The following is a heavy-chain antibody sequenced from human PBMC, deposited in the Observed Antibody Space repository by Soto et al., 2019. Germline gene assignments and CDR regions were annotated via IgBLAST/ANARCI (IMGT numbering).Heavy chain of an antibody. Sequence: ASVKVSCKASGYTFTSYYMHWVRQAPGQGLERMGIINPSGGSTSYAQKFQGRGTMTRDTSTSTVYMELSSLRSEDTAVYYCAREQSYGYYYYGMDVWGQGPTVTVCS. CDR2: INPSGGST. CDR1: GYTFTSYY. D-gene: IGHD5-18*01. V-gene: IGHV1-46*01. J-gene: IGHJ6*02. CDR3: AREQSYGYYYYGMDV.